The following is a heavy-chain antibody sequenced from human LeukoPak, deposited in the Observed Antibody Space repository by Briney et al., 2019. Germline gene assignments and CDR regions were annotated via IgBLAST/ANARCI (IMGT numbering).Heavy chain of an antibody. D-gene: IGHD6-13*01. CDR1: GYTLTELS. Sequence: ASVKVSCKVSGYTLTELSMHWMRQAPGKGLEWMGGFDPEDGETIYAQKFQGRVTMTEDTSTDTAYMELSSLRSEDTAVYYCATDRAQPHKWYSSSLWGQGTLVTVSS. CDR2: FDPEDGET. V-gene: IGHV1-24*01. J-gene: IGHJ4*02. CDR3: ATDRAQPHKWYSSSL.